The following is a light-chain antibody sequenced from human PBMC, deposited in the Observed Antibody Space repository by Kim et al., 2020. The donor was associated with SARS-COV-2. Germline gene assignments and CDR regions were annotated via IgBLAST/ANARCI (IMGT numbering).Light chain of an antibody. J-gene: IGLJ2*01. CDR2: GRN. V-gene: IGLV3-19*01. CDR3: KSRDSSGNVV. CDR1: SLRSYY. Sequence: SSELTQDPAVSVALGQTVRITCQGDSLRSYYASWYQQKPGQAPVLVIYGRNNRPSGIPDRFSGSTSGNTASLTITGAQAEDEADYYCKSRDSSGNVVFGRGTKLTVL.